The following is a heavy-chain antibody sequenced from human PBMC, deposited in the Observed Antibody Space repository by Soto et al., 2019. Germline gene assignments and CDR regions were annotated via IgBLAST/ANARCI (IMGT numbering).Heavy chain of an antibody. V-gene: IGHV4-34*01. J-gene: IGHJ4*02. Sequence: SETLSLTCAVYGGSFSGYYWSWIRQPPGKGLEWIGEINHSGSTNYNPSLKSRVTISVDTSKNQFSLKLSSVTAADTAVYYCARGLPSGYSSGWLNYWGQGTLVTVSS. CDR1: GGSFSGYY. CDR3: ARGLPSGYSSGWLNY. CDR2: INHSGST. D-gene: IGHD6-19*01.